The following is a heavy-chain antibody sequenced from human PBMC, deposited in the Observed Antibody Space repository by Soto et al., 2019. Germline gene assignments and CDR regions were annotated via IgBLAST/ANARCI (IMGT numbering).Heavy chain of an antibody. D-gene: IGHD6-13*01. V-gene: IGHV4-39*01. J-gene: IGHJ5*02. CDR2: IYYSGIT. Sequence: PSETLSLTCSVSGGSISSSSYYWGWIRQPPGKGLEWIGSIYYSGITYYNLSLKSRVTISIDTSKNQFSLKLNSVTAADTAVYYCARRIIAEAGSCWFDPWGQGALVTVPQ. CDR3: ARRIIAEAGSCWFDP. CDR1: GGSISSSSYY.